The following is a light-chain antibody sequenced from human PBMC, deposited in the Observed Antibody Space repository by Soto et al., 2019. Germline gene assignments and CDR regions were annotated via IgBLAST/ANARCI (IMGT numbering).Light chain of an antibody. CDR1: PSDVGGSNS. CDR2: DVN. CDR3: SSYAPSDVV. V-gene: IGLV2-8*01. J-gene: IGLJ2*01. Sequence: QSVLTQPPSASGSPGQSVTISCTGTPSDVGGSNSVSWYQQHPGKAPNLMIYDVNKRPSGVPDRFSGSKSGNTASLIVSGLQAADEAYYFCSSYAPSDVVFGGGTKLTVL.